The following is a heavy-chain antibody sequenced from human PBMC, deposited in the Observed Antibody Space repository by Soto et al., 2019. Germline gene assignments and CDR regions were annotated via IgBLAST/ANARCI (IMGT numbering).Heavy chain of an antibody. D-gene: IGHD4-4*01. V-gene: IGHV4-59*01. J-gene: IGHJ2*01. CDR3: ARRWGSTVTTFSEHWYFDL. CDR2: IYYSGST. Sequence: QVQLQESGPGLVKPSETLSLTCTVSGGSISSYYWSWIRQPPGKGLEWIGYIYYSGSTNYNPSLKSRVTISVEAAKNQFSLKLSSVAAADTAVYYCARRWGSTVTTFSEHWYFDLWGRGTLVTVSS. CDR1: GGSISSYY.